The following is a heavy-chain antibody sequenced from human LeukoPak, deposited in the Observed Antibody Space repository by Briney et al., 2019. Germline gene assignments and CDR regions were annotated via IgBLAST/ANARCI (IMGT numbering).Heavy chain of an antibody. V-gene: IGHV3-23*01. CDR3: ARAGPYYYDSSGYYYD. CDR2: ISGSGGST. CDR1: GFTFSSYS. Sequence: GSLRLSCAASGFTFSSYSMNWVRQAPGKGLEWVSAISGSGGSTYYADSVKGRFTVSRDNSKNTLYLQMNSLRAEDTAVYYCARAGPYYYDSSGYYYDWGQGTLVTVSS. J-gene: IGHJ4*02. D-gene: IGHD3-22*01.